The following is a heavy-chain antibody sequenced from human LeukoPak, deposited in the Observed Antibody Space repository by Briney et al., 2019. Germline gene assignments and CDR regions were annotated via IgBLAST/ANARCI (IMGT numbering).Heavy chain of an antibody. J-gene: IGHJ4*02. Sequence: SETLSLTCTVAGRSVSGGNYYCSWTRQSPGKGLEWIGYIHYSGSTVYSPSLKSRVTMSIDTSKNQFSLNLSSVTAADTAVYYCARTGSTGGYWGQGTLVTVSS. D-gene: IGHD1-14*01. CDR2: IHYSGST. V-gene: IGHV4-61*01. CDR1: GRSVSGGNYY. CDR3: ARTGSTGGY.